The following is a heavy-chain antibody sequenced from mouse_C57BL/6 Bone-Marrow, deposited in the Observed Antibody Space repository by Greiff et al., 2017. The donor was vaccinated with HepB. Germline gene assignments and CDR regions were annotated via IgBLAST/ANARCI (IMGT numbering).Heavy chain of an antibody. CDR3: ARPYYDS. D-gene: IGHD2-4*01. V-gene: IGHV5-6*01. Sequence: VQLKESGGDLVKPGGSLKLSCAASGFTFSSYGMSWVRQTPDKRLEWVATISSGGSYTYYPDSVKGRFTISKDNAKNTLYLQLSNLKSEDTAMYYCARPYYDSWGQGTSVTVSS. J-gene: IGHJ4*01. CDR2: ISSGGSYT. CDR1: GFTFSSYG.